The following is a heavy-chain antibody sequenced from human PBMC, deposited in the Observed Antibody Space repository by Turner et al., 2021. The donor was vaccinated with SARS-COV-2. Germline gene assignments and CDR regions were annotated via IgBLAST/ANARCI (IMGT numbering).Heavy chain of an antibody. CDR1: AVSITSNSHY. J-gene: IGHJ1*01. CDR2: TYYPGSS. V-gene: IGHV4-39*01. Sequence: QLLLQESGPALVKPSETLSLPCTVSAVSITSNSHYWGWVRQPPGKGLEWIGITYYPGSSYYNPSLRGRVTISVDPSQNQFSLILRSVTAADTAVYYCVTSVRRSGYFQRWGQGSLVSVSS. CDR3: VTSVRRSGYFQR.